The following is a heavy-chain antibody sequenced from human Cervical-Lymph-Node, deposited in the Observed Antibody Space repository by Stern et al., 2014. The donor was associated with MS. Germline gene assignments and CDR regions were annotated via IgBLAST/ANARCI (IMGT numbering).Heavy chain of an antibody. CDR1: GFTFSTYA. CDR3: ARGGRGVGLEY. V-gene: IGHV3-30-3*01. CDR2: VSYDGTQR. Sequence: VQLVESGGGVVQPGRSLRLSCVVSGFTFSTYAMHWVRQATGKGLEWVAFVSYDGTQRNSTDSVKARFTISRDNSKNTLYLHMNSLRDEDTAVYFCARGGRGVGLEYWGQGALVTVSS. D-gene: IGHD3-10*01. J-gene: IGHJ4*02.